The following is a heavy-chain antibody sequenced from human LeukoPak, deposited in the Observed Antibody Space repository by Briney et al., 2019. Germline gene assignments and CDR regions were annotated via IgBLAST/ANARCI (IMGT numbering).Heavy chain of an antibody. D-gene: IGHD2-2*01. Sequence: ASVKVSCKPSGYTFTVNYLHWVRQAPGQGLEWVGWMNPNSGVTGYAQNFQGRVTMTRDTSISTAYMELSSLTSDDTAAYYCTRGAGTSWFDYWGQGSLVTVSS. CDR2: MNPNSGVT. J-gene: IGHJ4*02. V-gene: IGHV1-2*02. CDR3: TRGAGTSWFDY. CDR1: GYTFTVNY.